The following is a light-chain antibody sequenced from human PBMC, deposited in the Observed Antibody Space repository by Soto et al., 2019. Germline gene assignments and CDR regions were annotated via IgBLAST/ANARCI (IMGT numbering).Light chain of an antibody. CDR1: QYVGSR. CDR2: YMS. Sequence: EIVLTQSPATLSSSPGETATLSCRASQYVGSRLAWYQHKPGQAPRLLIYYMSKWATGIPARFSGSGSGTDFTLTISSLAPDDFAIYYCHQRQSWPRTFGQGTKVEIK. V-gene: IGKV3-11*01. CDR3: HQRQSWPRT. J-gene: IGKJ1*01.